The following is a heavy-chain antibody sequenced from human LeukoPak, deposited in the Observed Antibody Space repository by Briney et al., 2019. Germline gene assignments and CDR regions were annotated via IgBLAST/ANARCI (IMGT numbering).Heavy chain of an antibody. V-gene: IGHV4-4*07. CDR3: ARGLTVGTPRGFDP. J-gene: IGHJ5*02. CDR1: GGSINSMY. Sequence: SETLSLTCTVPGGSINSMYWSWLRQSAGKGLEWIGRIYNSENANYNPSLKSRVTMSTDTSKNQVSLKLSSVTAADTAVYYCARGLTVGTPRGFDPWGQGILVTVSS. D-gene: IGHD6-13*01. CDR2: IYNSENA.